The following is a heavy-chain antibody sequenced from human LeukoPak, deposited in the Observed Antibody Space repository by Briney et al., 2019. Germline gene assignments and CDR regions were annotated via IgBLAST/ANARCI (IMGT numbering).Heavy chain of an antibody. CDR3: AREPIAAAGTNYYGMDV. CDR1: GFTFSDYY. D-gene: IGHD6-13*01. Sequence: GGSLRLSCAASGFTFSDYYMSWIRQAPGKGLEWVSYISSSGSTIYYADSVKGRFTISRDNAKNSLYLQMNSLRAEDTAVYYCAREPIAAAGTNYYGMDVWGQGTTVTVSS. J-gene: IGHJ6*02. CDR2: ISSSGSTI. V-gene: IGHV3-11*01.